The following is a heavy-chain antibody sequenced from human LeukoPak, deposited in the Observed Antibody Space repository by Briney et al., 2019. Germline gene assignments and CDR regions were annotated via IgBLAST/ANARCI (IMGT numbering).Heavy chain of an antibody. Sequence: PGGSLRLSCAASGFTFATYAMAWVRQAPRKGLEWVSGISGNGGTTSYADAVKGRFTISRDNSKNTLYLQMNSLRAEDTAVFYCAKDRGYWGQGTLVTVSS. CDR2: ISGNGGTT. J-gene: IGHJ4*02. V-gene: IGHV3-23*01. CDR1: GFTFATYA. CDR3: AKDRGY.